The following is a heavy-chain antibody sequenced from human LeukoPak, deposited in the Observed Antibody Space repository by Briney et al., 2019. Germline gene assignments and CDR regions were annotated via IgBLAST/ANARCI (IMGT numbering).Heavy chain of an antibody. CDR1: GFTFSSYA. J-gene: IGHJ3*02. CDR2: ISGSGGST. CDR3: AKDLPPSRDGYNYNDAFDI. V-gene: IGHV3-23*01. Sequence: PGGSLRLSCAASGFTFSSYAMSWVRQAPGKGLEWVSAISGSGGSTYYADSVKGRFTISRDNSKNTLYLQMNSLRAEDTAVYYCAKDLPPSRDGYNYNDAFDIWGQGTMVTVSS. D-gene: IGHD5-24*01.